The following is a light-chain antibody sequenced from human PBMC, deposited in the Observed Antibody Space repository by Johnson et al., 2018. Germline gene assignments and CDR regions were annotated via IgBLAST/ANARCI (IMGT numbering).Light chain of an antibody. CDR3: GTWDSSLSAGNV. J-gene: IGLJ1*01. Sequence: QSVLTQPPSVSAAPGQKVTISCSGSRSNIGNNYVSWYQQLPGTAPNLLIYENNKRPSGIPDRFSGSKSGTSATLAITGLQTGDEADYYCGTWDSSLSAGNVFGTGTKVTVL. CDR2: ENN. V-gene: IGLV1-51*02. CDR1: RSNIGNNY.